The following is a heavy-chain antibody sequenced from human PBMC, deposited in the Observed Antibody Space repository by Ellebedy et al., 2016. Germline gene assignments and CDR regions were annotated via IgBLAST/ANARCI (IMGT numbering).Heavy chain of an antibody. Sequence: GESLKISCAASGFTFSRYAMHWVRQAPGKGLEWGATVSFDGGTKYYADSVKGRFTISRDNSKNTLYLQMNSLRAEDAAIYYCAKKEGFSWYSYYFDNWGPGTPVTVSS. CDR3: AKKEGFSWYSYYFDN. V-gene: IGHV3-30*14. CDR2: VSFDGGTK. J-gene: IGHJ4*02. D-gene: IGHD2-15*01. CDR1: GFTFSRYA.